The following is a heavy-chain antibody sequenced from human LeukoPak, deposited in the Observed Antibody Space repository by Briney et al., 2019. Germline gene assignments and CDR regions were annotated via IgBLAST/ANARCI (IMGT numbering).Heavy chain of an antibody. D-gene: IGHD1-26*01. J-gene: IGHJ3*02. Sequence: PSQTLSLNCTVSGGSISSGSYYWSWIRQPAGKGLEWIGRIYTSGSTNYNPSLKSRVTISVDTSKNQFSLKLSSVTAADTAVYYCARGGSYGPRIAFDIWGQGTMVTVSS. CDR1: GGSISSGSYY. V-gene: IGHV4-61*02. CDR2: IYTSGST. CDR3: ARGGSYGPRIAFDI.